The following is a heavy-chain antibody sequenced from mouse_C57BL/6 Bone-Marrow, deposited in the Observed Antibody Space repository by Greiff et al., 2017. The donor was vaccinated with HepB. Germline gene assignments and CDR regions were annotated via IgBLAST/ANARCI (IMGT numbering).Heavy chain of an antibody. CDR1: GFTFSDYY. CDR3: ARGGYYGSHAMDY. D-gene: IGHD1-1*01. J-gene: IGHJ4*01. Sequence: EVKVVESEGGLVQPGSSMKLSCTASGFTFSDYYMAWVRQVPEKGLEWVANINYDGSSTYYLDSLKSRFIISRDNAKNILYLQMSSLKSEDTATYYCARGGYYGSHAMDYWGQGTSVTVSS. V-gene: IGHV5-16*01. CDR2: INYDGSST.